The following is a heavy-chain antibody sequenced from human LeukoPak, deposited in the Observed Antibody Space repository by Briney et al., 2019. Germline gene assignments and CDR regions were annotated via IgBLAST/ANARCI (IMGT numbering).Heavy chain of an antibody. CDR2: INPNSGGT. D-gene: IGHD3-3*01. Sequence: GASVKVSCKASGYTFTGYYMHWVRQAPGQGLEWMGRINPNSGGTNYAQKFQGRVTMTRDTSISTAYMELSRLRSDDTAVYYCARVGAYYDFWSGYDQAPDYWGQGTLVTVSS. CDR3: ARVGAYYDFWSGYDQAPDY. V-gene: IGHV1-2*06. J-gene: IGHJ4*02. CDR1: GYTFTGYY.